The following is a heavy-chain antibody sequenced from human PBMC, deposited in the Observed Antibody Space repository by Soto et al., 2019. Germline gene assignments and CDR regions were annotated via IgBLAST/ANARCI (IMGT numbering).Heavy chain of an antibody. CDR2: LYYTGTT. V-gene: IGHV4-61*01. CDR1: GDSVSSGSYY. J-gene: IGHJ6*02. Sequence: QVQLQESGPGLVKPSETLSLTCTVSGDSVSSGSYYWTWIRQPPGKGLEWIGYLYYTGTTNYNPSLKRRVTVSLDTSSNQFSRRLSSVTAADTAVYFCARTFCSTTSCQAHVIDVWGQGTSVTVSS. D-gene: IGHD2-2*01. CDR3: ARTFCSTTSCQAHVIDV.